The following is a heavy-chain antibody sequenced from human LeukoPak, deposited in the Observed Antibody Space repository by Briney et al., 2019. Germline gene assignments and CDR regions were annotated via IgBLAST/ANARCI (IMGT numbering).Heavy chain of an antibody. V-gene: IGHV3-7*04. D-gene: IGHD3-16*01. CDR2: IKQDGSEK. Sequence: GGSLRLSCAASGFTFSSHCMNWARQAPGKGLEWVANIKQDGSEKYYVDSVKGRFTVSRDNANNSLYLQMNSLRAEDTAVYYCVRGGGSFDSWGQGTLVTVSS. CDR1: GFTFSSHC. J-gene: IGHJ4*02. CDR3: VRGGGSFDS.